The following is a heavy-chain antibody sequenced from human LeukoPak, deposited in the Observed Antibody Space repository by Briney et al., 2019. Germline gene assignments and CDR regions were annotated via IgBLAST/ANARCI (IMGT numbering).Heavy chain of an antibody. D-gene: IGHD3/OR15-3a*01. V-gene: IGHV3-53*01. Sequence: GGSLRLSCAASGFTVGSNYMSWVRQAPGKGLEWVSVIYSGGSTYYADSVKGRFTISRDNSKNTLYLQMNSLRAEDTAVYYCARAPPWTGFDYWGQGTLVTVSS. CDR3: ARAPPWTGFDY. CDR2: IYSGGST. J-gene: IGHJ4*02. CDR1: GFTVGSNY.